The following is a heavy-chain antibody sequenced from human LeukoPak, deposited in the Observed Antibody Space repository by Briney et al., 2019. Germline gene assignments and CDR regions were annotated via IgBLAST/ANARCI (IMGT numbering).Heavy chain of an antibody. CDR1: GGSCSGYY. J-gene: IGHJ4*02. CDR3: ARGQGYDSSGYYSTYSYRFDY. V-gene: IGHV4-34*01. CDR2: INHSGST. D-gene: IGHD3-22*01. Sequence: SETLSLTCAVYGGSCSGYYWSWIRQPPGKGLEGIGEINHSGSTNYNPSLKSRVTISVDTSKNQFSLKLSSVTAADTAVYYCARGQGYDSSGYYSTYSYRFDYWGQGTLVTVSS.